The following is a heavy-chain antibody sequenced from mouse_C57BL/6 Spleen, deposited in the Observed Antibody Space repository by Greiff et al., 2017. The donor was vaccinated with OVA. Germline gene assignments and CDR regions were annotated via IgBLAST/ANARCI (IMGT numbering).Heavy chain of an antibody. J-gene: IGHJ2*01. D-gene: IGHD2-3*01. CDR2: IDPSDSET. V-gene: IGHV1-52*01. CDR1: GYTFTSYW. CDR3: ARRDGYHLDY. Sequence: QVQLQQPGAELVRPGSSVKLSCKASGYTFTSYWMHWVKQRPIQGLEWIGNIDPSDSETHYNQKFKDKATLTVAKSSSTAYMKLSSLTAEDSAVYYCARRDGYHLDYWGQGTTLTVAS.